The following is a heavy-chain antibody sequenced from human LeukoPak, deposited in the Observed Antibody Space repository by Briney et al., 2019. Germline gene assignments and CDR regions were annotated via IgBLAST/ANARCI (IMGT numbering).Heavy chain of an antibody. Sequence: ASVKVSCKASGYTFTSYGISWVRQAPGQGLEWMGWISAYNGNTNYAQKLQGRVTMTTDTSTSTAYMELRSLRSDDTAVYYCASHHGTKIVDQLDYWGQGTLFTVSS. CDR3: ASHHGTKIVDQLDY. CDR2: ISAYNGNT. V-gene: IGHV1-18*01. D-gene: IGHD3-22*01. CDR1: GYTFTSYG. J-gene: IGHJ4*02.